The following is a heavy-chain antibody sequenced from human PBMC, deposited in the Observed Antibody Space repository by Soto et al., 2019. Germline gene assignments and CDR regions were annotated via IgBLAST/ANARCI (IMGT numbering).Heavy chain of an antibody. J-gene: IGHJ6*02. Sequence: PGESLKISCKGSGYSFTSYWISWVRQMPGKGLEWMGRIDPSDSYTNYSPSFQGHVTISADKSISTAYLQWSSLKASDTAMYYCAGHEVWFGHPYGMDLWGQGTKGTRSS. CDR2: IDPSDSYT. V-gene: IGHV5-10-1*01. CDR3: AGHEVWFGHPYGMDL. CDR1: GYSFTSYW. D-gene: IGHD3-10*01.